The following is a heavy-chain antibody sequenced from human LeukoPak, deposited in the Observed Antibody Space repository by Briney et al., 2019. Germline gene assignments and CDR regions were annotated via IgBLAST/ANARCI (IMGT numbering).Heavy chain of an antibody. D-gene: IGHD5/OR15-5a*01. CDR1: GFTFDYYT. J-gene: IGHJ3*02. CDR2: ISWDGGST. V-gene: IGHV3-43*01. Sequence: GGSLRLFCAASGFTFDYYTMHWVRQAPGKGLEWVSTISWDGGSTYYADSVKGRFTISRDNSNNSLYLRMNTLRTEDTALYYCAKDMSTVTTLGFDIWGQGTMVTVSS. CDR3: AKDMSTVTTLGFDI.